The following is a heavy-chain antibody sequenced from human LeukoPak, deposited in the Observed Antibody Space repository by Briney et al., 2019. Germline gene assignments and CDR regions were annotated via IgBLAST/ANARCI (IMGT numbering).Heavy chain of an antibody. J-gene: IGHJ6*02. CDR3: ARVRGYYDSSGYYYYYGMDV. Sequence: SETLSLTCTVSGGSISSYYWSWIRQPPGMGLEWIGYIYYSGSTNYNPSLKSRVTISVDTSKNQFSLKLSSVTAADTAVYYCARVRGYYDSSGYYYYYGMDVWGQGTTVTVSS. D-gene: IGHD3-22*01. CDR1: GGSISSYY. CDR2: IYYSGST. V-gene: IGHV4-59*01.